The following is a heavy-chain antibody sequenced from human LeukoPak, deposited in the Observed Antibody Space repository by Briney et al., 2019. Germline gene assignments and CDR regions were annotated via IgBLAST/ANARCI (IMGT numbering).Heavy chain of an antibody. CDR2: INPNSGGT. D-gene: IGHD4-17*01. J-gene: IGHJ4*02. V-gene: IGHV1-2*06. Sequence: ASVKVSCKASGYTFTSYDINWVRQATGQGLEWTGRINPNSGGTNYAQKFQGRVTMTRDTSISTAYMELSRLRSDDTAVYYCARGTVTTVDYWGQGTLVTVSS. CDR1: GYTFTSYD. CDR3: ARGTVTTVDY.